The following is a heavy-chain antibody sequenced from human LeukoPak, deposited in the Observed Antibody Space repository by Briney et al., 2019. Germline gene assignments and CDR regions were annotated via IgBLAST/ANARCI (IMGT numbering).Heavy chain of an antibody. Sequence: ASVKVSCKASGYTFTSYAMHWVRQAPGQRLEWMGWINAGNGNTKYSQKFQGRVTITRDTYASTAYRELSSLRSEDTAVYYCALTTVTTGWFDPWGQGTLVTVSS. CDR2: INAGNGNT. J-gene: IGHJ5*02. CDR1: GYTFTSYA. CDR3: ALTTVTTGWFDP. V-gene: IGHV1-3*01. D-gene: IGHD4-17*01.